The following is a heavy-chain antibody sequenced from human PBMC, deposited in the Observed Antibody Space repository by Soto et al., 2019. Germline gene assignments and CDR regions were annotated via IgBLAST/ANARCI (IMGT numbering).Heavy chain of an antibody. CDR2: ISSSGSTI. V-gene: IGHV3-11*01. D-gene: IGHD3-3*01. CDR3: ARSSYYDFWSGYFILGHFDY. Sequence: PGGSLRLSCAASGFTFSDYYMSWIRQAPGKGLEWVSYISSSGSTIYYADSVKGRFTISRDNAKNSLYLQMNSLRAEDTAVYYCARSSYYDFWSGYFILGHFDYWGQGTLVTVSS. CDR1: GFTFSDYY. J-gene: IGHJ4*02.